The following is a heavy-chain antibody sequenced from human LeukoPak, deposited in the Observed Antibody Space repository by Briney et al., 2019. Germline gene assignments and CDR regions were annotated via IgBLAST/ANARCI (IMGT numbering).Heavy chain of an antibody. Sequence: GRSLRLSCAASGFTFDDYAMHWVRQAPGKGLEWVSGISWNSGSIGYADSVKGRFTISRDNAKNSLYLQMNSLRAEDMALYYCAREGDFDPDAFDIWGQGTMVTVSS. CDR1: GFTFDDYA. J-gene: IGHJ3*02. V-gene: IGHV3-9*03. D-gene: IGHD3-9*01. CDR3: AREGDFDPDAFDI. CDR2: ISWNSGSI.